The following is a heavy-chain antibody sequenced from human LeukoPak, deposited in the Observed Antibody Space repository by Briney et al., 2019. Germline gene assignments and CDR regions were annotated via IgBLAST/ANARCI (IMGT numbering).Heavy chain of an antibody. Sequence: SVKVSCKASGGTFSSYAISWVRQAPGQGLEWMGRIIPIFGTANYAQKFQGRVTITTDESTSTAYMELTSLRSEDTAVYYCASGKGRSRVGYSYGFYVDAFDIWGQGTMVTVSS. J-gene: IGHJ3*02. D-gene: IGHD5-18*01. CDR2: IIPIFGTA. V-gene: IGHV1-69*05. CDR1: GGTFSSYA. CDR3: ASGKGRSRVGYSYGFYVDAFDI.